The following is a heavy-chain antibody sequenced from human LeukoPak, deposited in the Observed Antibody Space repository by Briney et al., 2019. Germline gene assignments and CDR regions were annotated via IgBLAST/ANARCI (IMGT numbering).Heavy chain of an antibody. CDR1: GYTFTGYY. CDR2: INPNSGGT. CDR3: ARDRTKYCRSTSCPLDY. V-gene: IGHV1-2*02. D-gene: IGHD2-2*01. Sequence: ASVKVSCKASGYTFTGYYMHWVRQAPGQGLEWMGWINPNSGGTNYAQKFQGRVTMTRDTSISTAYMELSRLRSDDTAVYYCARDRTKYCRSTSCPLDYWGQGTLVTVSS. J-gene: IGHJ4*02.